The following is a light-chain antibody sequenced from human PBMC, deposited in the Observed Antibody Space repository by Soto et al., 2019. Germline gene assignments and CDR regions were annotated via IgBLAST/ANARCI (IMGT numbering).Light chain of an antibody. Sequence: EIVLTQSPGTLSLSPGERATLSCSASQSLSGNYLAWYQQRPGQAPRLLIHGASNRATGIPDRFSGSGSGAEFTHTISRLEPDDFAVYYCQQYGISPRTFGQGTRLEIK. CDR3: QQYGISPRT. CDR1: QSLSGNY. CDR2: GAS. V-gene: IGKV3-20*01. J-gene: IGKJ5*01.